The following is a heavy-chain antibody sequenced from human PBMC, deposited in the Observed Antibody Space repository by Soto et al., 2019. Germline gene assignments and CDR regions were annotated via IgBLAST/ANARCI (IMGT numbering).Heavy chain of an antibody. V-gene: IGHV3-15*01. Sequence: GESLKISCAASGFTFSNAWMSWVRQAPGKGLEWVGRIKSKTDGGTTDYAAPVKGRFTISRDDSKNTLYLQMNSLKTEDTAVYYCTTTDIVVVVAATSAEYFQHWGQGTLVTVSS. CDR3: TTTDIVVVVAATSAEYFQH. CDR1: GFTFSNAW. CDR2: IKSKTDGGTT. J-gene: IGHJ1*01. D-gene: IGHD2-15*01.